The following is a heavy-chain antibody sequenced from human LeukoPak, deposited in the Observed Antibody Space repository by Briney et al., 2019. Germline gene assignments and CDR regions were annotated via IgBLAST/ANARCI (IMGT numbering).Heavy chain of an antibody. CDR1: GASISSFY. Sequence: SETLSLTCTVSGASISSFYWSWVRQPPGKGLEWIGYTHYSESANYNPSLRSRLTLSLDTSKNQFSLKLTSVTATDTAKYFCARGGWSLDNWGQGALVVVSS. CDR2: THYSESA. J-gene: IGHJ4*02. D-gene: IGHD6-19*01. V-gene: IGHV4-59*01. CDR3: ARGGWSLDN.